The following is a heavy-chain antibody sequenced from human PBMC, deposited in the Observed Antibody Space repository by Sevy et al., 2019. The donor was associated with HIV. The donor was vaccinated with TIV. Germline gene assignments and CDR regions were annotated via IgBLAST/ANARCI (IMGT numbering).Heavy chain of an antibody. CDR2: ISGSGGST. CDR3: ATDSLKNPVYYYGSGSYKGFVDY. CDR1: GFTFSSYA. Sequence: GGSLRLSCAASGFTFSSYAMSWVRQAPGKGLEWVSAISGSGGSTYYADSVKGRFTISRDNSKNTLYLQMNSLRAEDTAVYYCATDSLKNPVYYYGSGSYKGFVDYWGQGTLVTVSS. J-gene: IGHJ4*02. V-gene: IGHV3-23*01. D-gene: IGHD3-10*01.